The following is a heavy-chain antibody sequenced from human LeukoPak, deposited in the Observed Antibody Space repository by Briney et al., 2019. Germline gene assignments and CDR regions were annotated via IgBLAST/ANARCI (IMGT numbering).Heavy chain of an antibody. D-gene: IGHD1-7*01. J-gene: IGHJ4*02. CDR3: AKDTWNLYYFDY. Sequence: GGSLRLSCAASGFTFSSYATSWVRQAPGRGLEWVSGISGSGGSTYYADSVKGRFTISRDNSKNTLYLQMNSLRAEDTAVYYCAKDTWNLYYFDYWGQGTLVTVSS. CDR2: ISGSGGST. V-gene: IGHV3-23*01. CDR1: GFTFSSYA.